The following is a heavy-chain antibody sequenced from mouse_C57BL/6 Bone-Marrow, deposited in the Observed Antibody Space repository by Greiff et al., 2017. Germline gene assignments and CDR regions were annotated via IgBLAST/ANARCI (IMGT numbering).Heavy chain of an antibody. CDR1: GYTFTSYW. CDR3: SRGGYFEV. CDR2: IDPSDSYT. Sequence: QVQLQQPGAELVKPGASVKLSCKASGYTFTSYWMKWVKQRPGQGLEWIGEIDPSDSYTNYNQKFKGKATLTVDTSSSTAYMQLSSLASVDSAVCYSSRGGYFEVWGAGTTVTVSS. J-gene: IGHJ1*01. V-gene: IGHV1-50*01.